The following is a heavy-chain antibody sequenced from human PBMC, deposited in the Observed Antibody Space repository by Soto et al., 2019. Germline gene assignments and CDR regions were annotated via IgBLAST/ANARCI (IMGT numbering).Heavy chain of an antibody. Sequence: GGSLRLSCAASGFTFSSYTLHWVRQAPGKGLEWVAVISYDGSNKYYADSVKGRFTISRDNSKNTLYLQMNSLRAEDTAVYYCARVRKGYWGQGTLVTVSS. CDR3: ARVRKGY. J-gene: IGHJ4*02. V-gene: IGHV3-30-3*01. CDR2: ISYDGSNK. CDR1: GFTFSSYT.